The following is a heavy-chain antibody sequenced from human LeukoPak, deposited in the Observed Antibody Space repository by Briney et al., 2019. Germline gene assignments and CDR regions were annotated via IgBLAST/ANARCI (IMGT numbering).Heavy chain of an antibody. CDR3: ARSTLWFGDYYYGMDV. CDR1: GFTFSDYY. CDR2: ISSSGSTI. V-gene: IGHV3-11*01. Sequence: GGSLRLSCAASGFTFSDYYMSWIRQAPGKGLEWVSYISSSGSTIYYADSVKGRFTISRDNAKNSLYLQMNSLRAEDTAVYYCARSTLWFGDYYYGMDVWGQGTTVTVSS. D-gene: IGHD3-10*01. J-gene: IGHJ6*02.